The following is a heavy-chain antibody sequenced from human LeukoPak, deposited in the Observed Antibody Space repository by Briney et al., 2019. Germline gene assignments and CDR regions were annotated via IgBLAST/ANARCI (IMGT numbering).Heavy chain of an antibody. CDR2: ISPNGGTT. V-gene: IGHV3-64*04. CDR1: GFTFSSYA. D-gene: IGHD5-24*01. Sequence: PGGSLRLSCSASGFTFSSYAMHWVRQAPGKGLEYVSAISPNGGTTHYADSVKGRFTISRDNAKNTLYLQMDSLRAEDTAVYYCGRDHYGYNSIDYWGQGTLVTVSS. J-gene: IGHJ4*02. CDR3: GRDHYGYNSIDY.